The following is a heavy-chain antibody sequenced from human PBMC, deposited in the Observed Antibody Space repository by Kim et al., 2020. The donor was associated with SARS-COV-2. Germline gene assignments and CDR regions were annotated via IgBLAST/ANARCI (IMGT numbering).Heavy chain of an antibody. J-gene: IGHJ4*02. CDR2: IWYDGSEK. CDR3: ARMYYGILDY. CDR1: GYTFSNYA. D-gene: IGHD3-10*01. V-gene: IGHV3-33*01. Sequence: GRSLRLSCAASGYTFSNYAMHWVRQAPGKGLEWVAVIWYDGSEKYYVDSVKGRFTISKDNSKNTLYLQMNSLRADDTAIYYCARMYYGILDYWGQGTLVT.